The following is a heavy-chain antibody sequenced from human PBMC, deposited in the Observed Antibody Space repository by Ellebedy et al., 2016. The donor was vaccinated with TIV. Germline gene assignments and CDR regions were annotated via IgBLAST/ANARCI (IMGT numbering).Heavy chain of an antibody. Sequence: PGGSLRLSCAASGFTFSTFSINWVRQAPGKGLEWVSHIYGDGSTYYAGSVKGRFTISRDNSKNTLDLQMRSLRADDTAVYFCARGGHRGYYLLESFDIWGQGTMVTVSS. CDR3: ARGGHRGYYLLESFDI. V-gene: IGHV3-66*01. D-gene: IGHD3-3*01. CDR2: IYGDGST. J-gene: IGHJ3*02. CDR1: GFTFSTFS.